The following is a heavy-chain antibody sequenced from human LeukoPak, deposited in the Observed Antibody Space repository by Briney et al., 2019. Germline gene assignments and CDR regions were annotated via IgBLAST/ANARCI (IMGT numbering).Heavy chain of an antibody. CDR3: SRDEYTTPSGSFYYGMDV. CDR1: GFTFRSYA. CDR2: ITSGGETI. Sequence: PGGSLRLSCAASGFTFRSYAMNWVRQAPGKGLEWVSYITSGGETISYADSVKGRFTISRDNAKNSLFLQMNSLRVEDTAVCYCSRDEYTTPSGSFYYGMDVWGQGTTVTVSS. D-gene: IGHD2-15*01. J-gene: IGHJ6*02. V-gene: IGHV3-48*01.